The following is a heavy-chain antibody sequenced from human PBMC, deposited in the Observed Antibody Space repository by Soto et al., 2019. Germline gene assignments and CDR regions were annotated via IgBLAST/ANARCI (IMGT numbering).Heavy chain of an antibody. CDR1: GGSISSSNW. V-gene: IGHV4-4*02. D-gene: IGHD2-2*01. Sequence: SETLSLTCAVSGGSISSSNWWSWVRQPPGKGLEWIGEIYHSGSTNYNPSLKSRVTISVDKSKNQFSLKLSSVTAADTAVYYCARSARVVVPAAQYYYYGMDVWGQGATVTVSS. CDR2: IYHSGST. CDR3: ARSARVVVPAAQYYYYGMDV. J-gene: IGHJ6*02.